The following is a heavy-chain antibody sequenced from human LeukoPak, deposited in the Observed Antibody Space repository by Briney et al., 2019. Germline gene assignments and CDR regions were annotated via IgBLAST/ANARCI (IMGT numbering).Heavy chain of an antibody. V-gene: IGHV1-46*01. D-gene: IGHD1-26*01. CDR1: GYTFTSYN. CDR3: ARDGIVGATYY. Sequence: ASVKVSCKASGYTFTSYNMHRVRQAPGQGLEWMGIINPSGGGTSYAQKFQGRVTMTRDTSTSTVYMELSSLRSEDTAVYYCARDGIVGATYYWGQGTLVTVSS. J-gene: IGHJ4*02. CDR2: INPSGGGT.